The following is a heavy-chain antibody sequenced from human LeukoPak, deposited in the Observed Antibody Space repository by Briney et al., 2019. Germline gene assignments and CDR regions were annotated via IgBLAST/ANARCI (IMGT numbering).Heavy chain of an antibody. Sequence: GGSLRLSCAASGFTFSNYWMGWVRQAPGKRPEWVANMNIDGSEKYYADSVKGRFSISRDNARNSVYLQMNSLRAEDTAVYYCARDLAPLPHTYYDFWSGSPNTYGMDVWGQGTTVTVSS. J-gene: IGHJ6*02. V-gene: IGHV3-7*01. CDR2: MNIDGSEK. D-gene: IGHD3-3*01. CDR1: GFTFSNYW. CDR3: ARDLAPLPHTYYDFWSGSPNTYGMDV.